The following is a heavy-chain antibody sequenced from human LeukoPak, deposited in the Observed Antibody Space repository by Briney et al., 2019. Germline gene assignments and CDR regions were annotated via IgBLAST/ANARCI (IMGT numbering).Heavy chain of an antibody. CDR3: ARDLVGATGRYFDY. V-gene: IGHV1-24*01. J-gene: IGHJ4*02. CDR2: FDPEDGET. CDR1: GYTLTELS. Sequence: GASVKVSCKVSGYTLTELSMHWVRQAPGKGLEWMGGFDPEDGETIYAQTFQGRVTMTEDTSTDTAYMELRSLRSDDTAVYYCARDLVGATGRYFDYWGQGTLVTVSS. D-gene: IGHD1-26*01.